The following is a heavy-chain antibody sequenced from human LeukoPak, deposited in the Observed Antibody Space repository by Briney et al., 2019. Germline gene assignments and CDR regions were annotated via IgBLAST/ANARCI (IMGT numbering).Heavy chain of an antibody. CDR1: GFTFSSYE. CDR3: TGYISGFPC. D-gene: IGHD5-18*01. Sequence: GGSLRLSCAASGFTFSSYEMNWVRQAPGKGLEWVSIFYGGETTYYADSVKGRFTISRDNSKNTLYLQMNSLRAEDTAVYYCTGYISGFPCWGQGTLVTVSS. CDR2: FYGGETT. V-gene: IGHV3-53*01. J-gene: IGHJ4*02.